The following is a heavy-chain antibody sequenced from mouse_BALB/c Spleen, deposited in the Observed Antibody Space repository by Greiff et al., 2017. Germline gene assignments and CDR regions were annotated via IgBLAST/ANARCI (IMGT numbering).Heavy chain of an antibody. Sequence: EVKLMESGPGLVKPSQSLSLTCTVTGYSITSDYAWNWIRQFPGNKLEWMGYISYSGSTSYNPSLKSRISITRDTSKNQFFLQLNSVTTEDTATYYCARHGNYAMDYWGQGTSVTVSS. CDR1: GYSITSDYA. V-gene: IGHV3-2*02. J-gene: IGHJ4*01. CDR3: ARHGNYAMDY. D-gene: IGHD1-1*01. CDR2: ISYSGST.